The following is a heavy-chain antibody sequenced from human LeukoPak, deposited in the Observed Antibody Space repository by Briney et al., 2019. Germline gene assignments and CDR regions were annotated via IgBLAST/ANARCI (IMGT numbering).Heavy chain of an antibody. CDR3: ARTQSQSGSYRYYFAY. Sequence: PSETLSLTCTVSGGSVGSGGYYWSWIRQPPGGGLEWIGDIYYIRNTNYNPSLKSRVTMSLDPSKNQFSLKLNSVTAADTAVYYCARTQSQSGSYRYYFAYWGQGTLVTVSS. V-gene: IGHV4-61*08. D-gene: IGHD1-26*01. CDR1: GGSVGSGGYY. J-gene: IGHJ4*02. CDR2: IYYIRNT.